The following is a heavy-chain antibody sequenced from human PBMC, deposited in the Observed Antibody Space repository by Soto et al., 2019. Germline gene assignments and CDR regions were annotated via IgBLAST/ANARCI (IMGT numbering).Heavy chain of an antibody. CDR1: GDSVSSNSAA. D-gene: IGHD2-15*01. CDR3: SSTQLGYCSGGSCYSRWFDP. V-gene: IGHV6-1*01. CDR2: TYYRSKWYN. Sequence: PSPTLSLTCAISGDSVSSNSAAWNWIRQSPSRGLEWLGRTYYRSKWYNDYAVSVKSRITINPDTSKNQFSLQLNSVTPEDTAVYYCSSTQLGYCSGGSCYSRWFDPWGQGTLVTVSS. J-gene: IGHJ5*02.